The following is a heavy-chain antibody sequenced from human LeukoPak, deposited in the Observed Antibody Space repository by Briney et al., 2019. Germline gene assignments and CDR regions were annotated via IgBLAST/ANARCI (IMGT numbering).Heavy chain of an antibody. CDR2: IIPIFGTA. J-gene: IGHJ3*02. CDR3: AAYDRVTYDAFDI. CDR1: GGTFSSYA. Sequence: ASVKASCKASGGTFSSYAISWVRQAPGQGLEWMGGIIPIFGTANYAQKFQGRVTITADESTSTAYMELSSLRSEDTAVYYCAAYDRVTYDAFDIWGQGTMVTVSS. V-gene: IGHV1-69*13. D-gene: IGHD3-22*01.